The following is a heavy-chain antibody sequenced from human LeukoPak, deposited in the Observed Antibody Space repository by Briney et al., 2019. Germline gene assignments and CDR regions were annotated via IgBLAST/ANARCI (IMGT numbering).Heavy chain of an antibody. Sequence: SETLSLTCTVSGGSISNYYWSWIRQSPGKGLEWIGYIYYSGSTNYNPSLKSRVTISIHTSRNQFSLMLSSVTAADTAMYYCARYYDRTGFDYWGQGTLVTVSS. CDR1: GGSISNYY. CDR3: ARYYDRTGFDY. V-gene: IGHV4-59*08. J-gene: IGHJ4*02. D-gene: IGHD3-16*01. CDR2: IYYSGST.